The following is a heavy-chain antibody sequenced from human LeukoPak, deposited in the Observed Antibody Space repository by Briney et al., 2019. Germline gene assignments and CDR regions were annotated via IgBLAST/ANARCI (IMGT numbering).Heavy chain of an antibody. J-gene: IGHJ5*02. CDR3: TRTIGYRPVAGLKEKWFDP. V-gene: IGHV1-46*01. CDR2: INPLRDIT. CDR1: GYTFTDYY. D-gene: IGHD6-19*01. Sequence: GASVKVSCKASGYTFTDYYVHWVRQAPGLGLEWMGIINPLRDITIYAQKFQGRVTMTSDTSTNTVYMELSSLISEDTAVYYCTRTIGYRPVAGLKEKWFDPWGQGTLVTVSS.